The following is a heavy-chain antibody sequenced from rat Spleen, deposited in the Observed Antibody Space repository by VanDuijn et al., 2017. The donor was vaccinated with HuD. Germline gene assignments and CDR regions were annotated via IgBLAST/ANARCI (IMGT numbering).Heavy chain of an antibody. V-gene: IGHV5S23*01. CDR1: GFTFNNYD. J-gene: IGHJ3*01. D-gene: IGHD4-3*01. CDR3: ARQDTSGYSNWFAY. CDR2: INPGGFNT. Sequence: EVQLVESGGGLVQPGRSLKLSCAASGFTFNNYDMAWIRQAPTKGLEWVASINPGGFNTYYRDSVKGRFTVSRDNSKSTLYLQVDSLRAEDKATYYCARQDTSGYSNWFAYWGQGTLVTVSS.